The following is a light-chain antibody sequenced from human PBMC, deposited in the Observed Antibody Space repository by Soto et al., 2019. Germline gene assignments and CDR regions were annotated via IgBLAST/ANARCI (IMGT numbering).Light chain of an antibody. V-gene: IGLV2-23*01. CDR1: SSDVGNFNL. Sequence: QSALTQPASVSGSPGQSITISCTGTSSDVGNFNLVSWYQHHPGKAPKLMIFEGSKRPSGVSYRFSGSKSGNTASLTISALQPEDEADYYCSSYAGSNTLLFGGGTKLTVL. CDR3: SSYAGSNTLL. CDR2: EGS. J-gene: IGLJ2*01.